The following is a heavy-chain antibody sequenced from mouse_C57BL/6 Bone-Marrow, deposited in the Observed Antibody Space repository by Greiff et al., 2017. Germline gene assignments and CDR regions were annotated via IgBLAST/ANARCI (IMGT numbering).Heavy chain of an antibody. CDR3: TRSGTTVVGGYFDV. CDR2: IDPETGGT. J-gene: IGHJ1*03. Sequence: QVQLKQSGAELVRPGASVTLSCKASGYTFTDYEMHWVKQTPVHGLEWIGAIDPETGGTAYNQKFKGKAILTADKSSSTAYMELRSLTSEDSAVYYCTRSGTTVVGGYFDVWGTGTTVTVSS. CDR1: GYTFTDYE. D-gene: IGHD1-1*01. V-gene: IGHV1-15*01.